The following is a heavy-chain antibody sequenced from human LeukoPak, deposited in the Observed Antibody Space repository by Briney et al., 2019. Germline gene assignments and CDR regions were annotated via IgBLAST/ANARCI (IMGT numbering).Heavy chain of an antibody. D-gene: IGHD6-19*01. CDR1: GGSISSSSYY. J-gene: IGHJ4*02. CDR2: IYYSGST. Sequence: ASETLSLTCTVSGGSISSSSYYWGWIRQPPGKGLEWIGSIYYSGSTYYNPSLKSRVTISVDTSKNQFSLKLSSVTAADTAVYYCARLGIAVAGRGDFDYWGQGTLVTVSS. V-gene: IGHV4-39*01. CDR3: ARLGIAVAGRGDFDY.